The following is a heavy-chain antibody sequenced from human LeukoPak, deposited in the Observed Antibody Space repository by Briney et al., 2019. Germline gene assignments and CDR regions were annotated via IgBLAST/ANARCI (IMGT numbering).Heavy chain of an antibody. V-gene: IGHV4-59*01. CDR3: AREGSLYYYGMDV. Sequence: PSETLSLTCTVSGGSISSYYWSWIRQPPGKGLEWIGYIYYTGSTNYNPSLKSRVTISVDTSKNEFSLKLSSVTAADTAVYYCAREGSLYYYGMDVWGQGTTVTVSS. J-gene: IGHJ6*02. CDR1: GGSISSYY. CDR2: IYYTGST.